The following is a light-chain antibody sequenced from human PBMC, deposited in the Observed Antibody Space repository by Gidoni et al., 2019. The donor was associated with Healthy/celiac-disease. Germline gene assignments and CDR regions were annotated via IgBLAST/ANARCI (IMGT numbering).Light chain of an antibody. CDR3: QQYNNLPPYT. V-gene: IGKV1-33*01. Sequence: MQMTPPASSLSASVGGRVTITCQASQDISNYLNWYQQKPGKAPKLLIYDASNWETGVPSRFSGSGSGTDFTFTISSLQPEDIATYYCQQYNNLPPYTFGQGTQLEIK. CDR1: QDISNY. J-gene: IGKJ5*01. CDR2: DAS.